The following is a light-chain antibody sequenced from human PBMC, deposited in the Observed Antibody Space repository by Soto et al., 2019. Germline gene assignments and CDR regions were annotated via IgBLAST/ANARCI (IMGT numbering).Light chain of an antibody. V-gene: IGKV3-20*01. J-gene: IGKJ2*01. CDR2: CAS. CDR1: QSVSSSSY. Sequence: EIVLTQSPGTLSLSPGERATLSCRASQSVSSSSYLSWYQQKPAQTPRLLIYCASSSATGIPDRFSGSGSGTAFTLTIIRLEPDDVAVYYCHQYGSSPSYTFGQGTKLEIK. CDR3: HQYGSSPSYT.